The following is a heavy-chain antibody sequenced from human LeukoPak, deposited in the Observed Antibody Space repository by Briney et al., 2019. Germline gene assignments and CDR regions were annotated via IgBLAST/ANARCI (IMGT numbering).Heavy chain of an antibody. CDR1: GYTFTSNY. J-gene: IGHJ3*02. D-gene: IGHD4-17*01. CDR2: ISPSGGST. CDR3: ASDYGVDDGAFDI. Sequence: GASVKVSCKAFGYTFTSNYMHWVRQAPGQGPEWMGVISPSGGSTTYAQKFQGRVTLTRDMSTSTDYLELSRLRSDDTAVYYCASDYGVDDGAFDIWGQGTMVTVSS. V-gene: IGHV1-46*01.